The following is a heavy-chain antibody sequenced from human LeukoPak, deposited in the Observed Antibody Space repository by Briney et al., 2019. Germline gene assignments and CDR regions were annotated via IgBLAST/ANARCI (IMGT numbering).Heavy chain of an antibody. CDR1: GYSFTDYY. CDR2: INPNSGGT. V-gene: IGHV1-2*02. D-gene: IGHD2-21*01. Sequence: RASVTVSFTTSGYSFTDYYMHWVRQAPGQGLEWMGWINPNSGGTSSAQKFQGRVTMTRDTSISTVYMEVSWLTSDDTAIYYCARADRLHGGPYLIGPWGQGTLVTVSS. J-gene: IGHJ5*02. CDR3: ARADRLHGGPYLIGP.